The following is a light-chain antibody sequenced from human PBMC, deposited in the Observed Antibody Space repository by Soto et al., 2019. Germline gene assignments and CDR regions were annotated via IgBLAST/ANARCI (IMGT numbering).Light chain of an antibody. CDR3: QQYGYSFWT. Sequence: EIVLTQSPGTLSLSPGERATLSCRASQSVSNNYLAWYQQKPGQAPRLLIYGASSRATGVPTRFSGSGSGADYTLTISRLEPEDSAVYYCQQYGYSFWTFGQGTKVDIK. J-gene: IGKJ1*01. V-gene: IGKV3-20*01. CDR2: GAS. CDR1: QSVSNNY.